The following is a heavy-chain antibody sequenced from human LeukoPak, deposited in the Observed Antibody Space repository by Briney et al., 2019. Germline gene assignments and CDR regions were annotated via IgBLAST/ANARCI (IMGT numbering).Heavy chain of an antibody. CDR1: GFTFSNYA. V-gene: IGHV3-23*01. CDR2: ISGSGGGT. Sequence: GGSLRLSCAASGFTFSNYAMTWVRQAPGKGLDWVSGISGSGGGTYYADSVKGRFTISRDNSKNTVYLQMNSLRAEDTAVYYCAKDVSSSPMFDYWGQGTLVTVSS. D-gene: IGHD6-6*01. J-gene: IGHJ4*02. CDR3: AKDVSSSPMFDY.